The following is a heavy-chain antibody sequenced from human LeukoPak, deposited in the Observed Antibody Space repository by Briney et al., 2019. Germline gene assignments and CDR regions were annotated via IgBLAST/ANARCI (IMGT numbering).Heavy chain of an antibody. D-gene: IGHD6-13*01. CDR1: GGSISSGGYS. CDR2: IYHSGST. Sequence: SETLSLTCAVPGGSISSGGYSWSWIRQPPGKGLEWIGYIYHSGSTYYNPSLKSRVTISVDRSKNQFSLKLSSVTAADTAVYYCARDGYSSSWYYFDYWGQGTLVTVSS. V-gene: IGHV4-30-2*01. CDR3: ARDGYSSSWYYFDY. J-gene: IGHJ4*02.